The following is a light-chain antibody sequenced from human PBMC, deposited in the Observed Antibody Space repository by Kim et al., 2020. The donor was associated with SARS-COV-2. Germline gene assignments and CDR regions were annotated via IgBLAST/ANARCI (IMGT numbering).Light chain of an antibody. J-gene: IGLJ3*02. CDR2: DVD. CDR3: CSYAGTSTWV. CDR1: TNDVGAYKF. Sequence: QSALTQPRSVSGSPGQSVTISCTGTTNDVGAYKFVSWYQQHPGKAPKLIIFDVDKRPSGVTDRFSGSKSGNTASLTISGLQAADEADYYCCSYAGTSTWVFGAGTKVTVL. V-gene: IGLV2-11*01.